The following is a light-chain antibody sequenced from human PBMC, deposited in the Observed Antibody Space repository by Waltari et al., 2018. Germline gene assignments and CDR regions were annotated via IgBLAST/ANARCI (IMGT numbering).Light chain of an antibody. CDR2: KVS. Sequence: DIQMTQSPSTLSASVGDRVTITCRASLSVSPWLAWYQQKPGKAPKLLIYKVSDLQSGVPSRFSGSGSGSGTEFTLTITSLQPDDFAIYYCQHFNGFPWTFGQGTKVEIK. CDR3: QHFNGFPWT. J-gene: IGKJ1*01. CDR1: LSVSPW. V-gene: IGKV1-5*03.